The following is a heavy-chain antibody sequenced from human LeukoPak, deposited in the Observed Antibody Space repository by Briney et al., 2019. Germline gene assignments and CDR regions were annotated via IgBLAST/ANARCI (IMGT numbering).Heavy chain of an antibody. J-gene: IGHJ2*01. CDR2: ISGSGGST. CDR1: GFSISNAW. D-gene: IGHD7-27*01. CDR3: AKVGNWGTWYFDL. Sequence: GGSLRLPCAASGFSISNAWMSWVRQAPGKGLEWVSAISGSGGSTYYADSVKGRFTISRDNSKNTLYLQMNSLRAEDTAVYYCAKVGNWGTWYFDLWGRGTLVTVSS. V-gene: IGHV3-23*01.